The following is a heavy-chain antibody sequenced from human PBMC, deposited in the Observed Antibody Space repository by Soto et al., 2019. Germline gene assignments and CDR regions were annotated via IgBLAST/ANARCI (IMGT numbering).Heavy chain of an antibody. J-gene: IGHJ3*02. Sequence: QLHLVQSGAVVKKPGASVTVSCSASGYPVTAYYMHWVRQAPGRGLEWRGGINPATGAAKYTQTFRGRVTITGNTSTSKGFRELGGLTSEDTPVFYWARGGGVGVAGSAAFDMWGQGTLVTVSS. V-gene: IGHV1-2*02. D-gene: IGHD3-3*01. CDR1: GYPVTAYY. CDR3: ARGGGVGVAGSAAFDM. CDR2: INPATGAA.